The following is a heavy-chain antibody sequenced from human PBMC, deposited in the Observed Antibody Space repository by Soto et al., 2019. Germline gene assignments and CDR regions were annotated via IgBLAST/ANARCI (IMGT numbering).Heavy chain of an antibody. CDR2: IIPIFGTA. CDR1: GGTFSSYA. J-gene: IGHJ3*02. CDR3: ASALGPYCGGDCYEPDAFDI. Sequence: SVKVSCKASGGTFSSYAISWVRQAPGQGLEWMGGIIPIFGTANYAQKFQGRVTITADESTSTAYMELSSLRSEDTAVYYCASALGPYCGGDCYEPDAFDIWGQGTMVTVSS. D-gene: IGHD2-21*02. V-gene: IGHV1-69*13.